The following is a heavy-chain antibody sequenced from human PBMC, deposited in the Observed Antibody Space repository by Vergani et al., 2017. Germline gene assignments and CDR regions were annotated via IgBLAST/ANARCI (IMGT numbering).Heavy chain of an antibody. D-gene: IGHD2-2*01. CDR2: INPNSGGT. Sequence: QVQLVQSGAEVKKPGASVKVSCKASGYTFTGYYMHWVRQAPGQGLEWMGWINPNSGGTNYAQKFQGRVTMTRDTSISTAYMELSRLRSDDTAVYYCARGYCSSTSCYPHRNGFDPWGQGTLVTVSS. CDR1: GYTFTGYY. V-gene: IGHV1-2*02. CDR3: ARGYCSSTSCYPHRNGFDP. J-gene: IGHJ5*02.